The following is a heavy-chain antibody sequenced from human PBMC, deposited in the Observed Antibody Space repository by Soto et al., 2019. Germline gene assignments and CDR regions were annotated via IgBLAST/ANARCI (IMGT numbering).Heavy chain of an antibody. CDR2: ISGGGDAT. J-gene: IGHJ2*01. CDR3: ARKVSGSTGRPDLWYFDL. V-gene: IGHV3-23*01. Sequence: EVQLLDSGGGLVQPGGSLRLSCAASGFTFSGYALTWDRQAPGKGLEWVSAISGGGDATFYADSVKGRFTISRDNSKNTLYLQMNTLRAEDTAVYYCARKVSGSTGRPDLWYFDLWGRGTLVTVSS. D-gene: IGHD3-10*01. CDR1: GFTFSGYA.